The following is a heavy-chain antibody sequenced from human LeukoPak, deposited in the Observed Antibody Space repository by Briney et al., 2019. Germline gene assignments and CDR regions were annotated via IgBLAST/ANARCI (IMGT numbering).Heavy chain of an antibody. D-gene: IGHD3-3*01. CDR2: IYYSGST. CDR3: ARDRLFGVVTD. CDR1: GGSISSYY. V-gene: IGHV4-59*01. Sequence: SETLSLTCTVSGGSISSYYWSWIRQPPGKRLEWIGYIYYSGSTNYNPSLKSRVTISVDTSKNQFSLKLRSVTAADTAVYYCARDRLFGVVTDGGQGTLVTVSS. J-gene: IGHJ4*02.